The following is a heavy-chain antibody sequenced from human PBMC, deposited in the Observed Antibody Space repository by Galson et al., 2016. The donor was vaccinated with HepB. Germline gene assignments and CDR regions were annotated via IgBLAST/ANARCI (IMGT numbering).Heavy chain of an antibody. J-gene: IGHJ4*02. CDR1: GFTFRKYA. Sequence: SLRLSCAASGFTFRKYAMHWVRQAPGKGLEWVGIISYHGIDKYIADSVKGRFSISRDNSGNTLYLQMNSLRPEDTAVYYCAKGGDNWNFFDSCGQGTLVTVSS. CDR3: AKGGDNWNFFDS. D-gene: IGHD1-7*01. CDR2: ISYHGIDK. V-gene: IGHV3-30*04.